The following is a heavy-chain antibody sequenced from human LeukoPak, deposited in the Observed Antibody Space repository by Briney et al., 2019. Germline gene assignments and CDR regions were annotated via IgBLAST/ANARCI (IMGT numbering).Heavy chain of an antibody. Sequence: GGSLRLSCDASGCTFSGHVMHWVRQAPGRGLEWVAVIWYDGGNKYYADSVTGRFTISRDNSKNTLYLQMNSLRAADTAVYYCARVAPIYSSSLYYLDYWGQGTLVTVSS. CDR1: GCTFSGHV. CDR2: IWYDGGNK. V-gene: IGHV3-33*01. D-gene: IGHD6-13*01. J-gene: IGHJ4*02. CDR3: ARVAPIYSSSLYYLDY.